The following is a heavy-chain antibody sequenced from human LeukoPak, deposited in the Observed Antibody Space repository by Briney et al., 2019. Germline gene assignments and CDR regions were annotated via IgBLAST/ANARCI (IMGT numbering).Heavy chain of an antibody. V-gene: IGHV3-21*01. J-gene: IGHJ6*03. Sequence: GGSLRLSCAASGFTFSSHGMNWVRQAPGKGLEWVSAISGSGGSTYYADSVKGRFTISRDNAKNSLYLQMNSLRAEDTAVYYCARDGAAPDFYYYFMDVWGKGTTVTVSS. CDR1: GFTFSSHG. CDR2: ISGSGGST. D-gene: IGHD6-6*01. CDR3: ARDGAAPDFYYYFMDV.